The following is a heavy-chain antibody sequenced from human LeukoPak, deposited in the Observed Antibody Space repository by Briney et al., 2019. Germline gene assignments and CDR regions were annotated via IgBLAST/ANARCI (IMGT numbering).Heavy chain of an antibody. CDR3: ARDVLPLDHDAFDI. CDR1: GYTFTSYA. Sequence: ASVKVSCKASGYTFTSYAMNWVRQAPGQGLEWMGWINTNTGNPTYAQGFTGRFVFSLDTSVSTAYLQISSLKAEDTAVYYCARDVLPLDHDAFDIWGQGTMVTVSS. V-gene: IGHV7-4-1*02. J-gene: IGHJ3*02. CDR2: INTNTGNP.